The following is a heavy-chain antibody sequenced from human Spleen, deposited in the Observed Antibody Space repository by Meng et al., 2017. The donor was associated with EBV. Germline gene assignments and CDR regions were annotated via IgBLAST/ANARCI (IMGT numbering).Heavy chain of an antibody. D-gene: IGHD1-7*01. Sequence: QVHLQESGPGLVKPSGTLPLTCAVSGGSIRSVNWWSWVRQPPGKGLEWIADFVHSGNTNYNASLKSRVSISVDKSKNQFSLDLTSVTAADTAVYYCAAVLASTGTKWGQGTLVTVSS. J-gene: IGHJ4*02. CDR3: AAVLASTGTK. CDR2: FVHSGNT. CDR1: GGSIRSVNW. V-gene: IGHV4-4*02.